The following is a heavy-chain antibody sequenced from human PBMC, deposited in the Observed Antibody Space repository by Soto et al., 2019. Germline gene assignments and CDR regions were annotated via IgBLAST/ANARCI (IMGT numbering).Heavy chain of an antibody. V-gene: IGHV4-59*01. CDR3: ASNYQAMLTFGGVIVRSYYAVDV. CDR1: GGSICSYD. D-gene: IGHD3-16*02. CDR2: IYNSEST. J-gene: IGHJ6*02. Sequence: SETLSLTCIVSGGSICSYDWGWIRQPPGKGLEWIGYIYNSESTNYNPSLKSRVTISVDMSKNQFSLQLSSVTAADTAVYYCASNYQAMLTFGGVIVRSYYAVDVWGQGTTVTVSS.